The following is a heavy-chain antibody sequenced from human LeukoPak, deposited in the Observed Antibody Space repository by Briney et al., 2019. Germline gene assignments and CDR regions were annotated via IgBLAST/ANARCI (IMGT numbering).Heavy chain of an antibody. CDR2: IRSKANSYAT. Sequence: GGSLKLSCAASGFTFSGSAMRWVRQASGKGLEWVGRIRSKANSYATAYAASVKGRFTISRDDSKNTAYLQMNSLKTEDTAVYYCTRRSDSSGWYGDYWGQGTLVTVSS. CDR1: GFTFSGSA. CDR3: TRRSDSSGWYGDY. V-gene: IGHV3-73*01. J-gene: IGHJ4*02. D-gene: IGHD6-19*01.